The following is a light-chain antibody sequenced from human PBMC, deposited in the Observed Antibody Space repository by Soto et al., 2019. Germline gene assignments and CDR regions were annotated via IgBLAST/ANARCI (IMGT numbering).Light chain of an antibody. CDR3: QQYNNWPPST. Sequence: EIVMTQSPATLSVSPGERVTLSCRASQSVSSNLAWYQQKPGQAPRLLIYGASTRATDIPARFSGSGSGTEFTLTISSLQSEDFAVYYCQQYNNWPPSTFGQGTKLEIK. CDR2: GAS. CDR1: QSVSSN. J-gene: IGKJ2*01. V-gene: IGKV3-15*01.